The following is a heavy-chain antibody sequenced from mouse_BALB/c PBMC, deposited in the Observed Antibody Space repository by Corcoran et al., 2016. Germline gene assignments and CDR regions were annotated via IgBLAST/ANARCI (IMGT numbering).Heavy chain of an antibody. CDR2: IDPANGNT. V-gene: IGHV14-3*02. CDR1: GFNSKDTY. CDR3: ARTLYGAKDY. Sequence: EVQLQQSGAELVKPGASVKLSCTAAGFNSKDTYMHWGKQRPEQGLEWIGRIDPANGNTKYDPKFQGKATITSDTSSNTAYLQLSSLTSEDTAVYYCARTLYGAKDYWGQGTSVTVSS. D-gene: IGHD1-1*01. J-gene: IGHJ4*01.